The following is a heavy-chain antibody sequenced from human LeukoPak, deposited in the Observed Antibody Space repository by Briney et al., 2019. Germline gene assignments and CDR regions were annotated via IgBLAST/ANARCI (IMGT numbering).Heavy chain of an antibody. V-gene: IGHV4-4*02. CDR1: GDSMISTNW. CDR2: IYHTGST. D-gene: IGHD3-16*01. J-gene: IGHJ4*02. CDR3: ARRGGFFDF. Sequence: NPSGTLSLTCAVSGDSMISTNWWSWVRQPPGKGLELIGEIYHTGSTNYNPSLQSRVTISIDKSKNQFSLRLSSVTAADTAFYYCARRGGFFDFWGQGTLVTVSS.